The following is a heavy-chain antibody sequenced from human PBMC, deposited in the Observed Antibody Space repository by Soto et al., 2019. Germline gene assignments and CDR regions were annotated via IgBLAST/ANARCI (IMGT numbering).Heavy chain of an antibody. D-gene: IGHD3-9*01. V-gene: IGHV1-2*04. CDR1: GGTFNTYP. CDR3: ARGSNAVLRYFDWLLPHFDY. CDR2: INPNSGGT. Sequence: ASVKVSCKTSGGTFNTYPISWVRQAPGQGLEWMGWINPNSGGTNYAQKFQGWVTMTRDTSISTAYMELSRLRSDDTAVYYCARGSNAVLRYFDWLLPHFDYWGRGTLVTVSS. J-gene: IGHJ4*02.